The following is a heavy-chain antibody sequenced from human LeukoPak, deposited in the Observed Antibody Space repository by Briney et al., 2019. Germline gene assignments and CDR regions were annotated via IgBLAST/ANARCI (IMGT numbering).Heavy chain of an antibody. CDR1: GFTFSSYS. Sequence: GGSLRLSCAASGFTFSSYSMNWVRQAPGKGLEWVSYISSSSIAIYYADSVKGRFTISRDNAKNSLYLQMNSLRAEDTAVYYCAGGGSGYYYGVDYWGQGTLVTVSS. CDR2: ISSSSIAI. V-gene: IGHV3-48*01. CDR3: AGGGSGYYYGVDY. D-gene: IGHD3-22*01. J-gene: IGHJ4*02.